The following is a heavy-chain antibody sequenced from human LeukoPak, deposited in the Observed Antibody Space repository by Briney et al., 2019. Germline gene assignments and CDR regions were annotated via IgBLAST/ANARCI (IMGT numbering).Heavy chain of an antibody. V-gene: IGHV3-48*03. J-gene: IGHJ6*02. CDR1: GFTFSRYW. D-gene: IGHD5-18*01. Sequence: GGSLRLSCTASGFTFSRYWMTWVRQAPGKGLEWVSYISSSGSTIYYADSVKGRFTISRDNAKNSLYLQMNSLRAEDTAVYYCARVTQLWLPSYYYYGMDVWGQGTTVTVSS. CDR2: ISSSGSTI. CDR3: ARVTQLWLPSYYYYGMDV.